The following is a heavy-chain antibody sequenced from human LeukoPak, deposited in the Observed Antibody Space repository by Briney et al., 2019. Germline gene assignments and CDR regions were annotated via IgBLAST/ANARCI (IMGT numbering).Heavy chain of an antibody. J-gene: IGHJ3*02. Sequence: GASVKVSCKASGYTFTSYDINWVRQATGQGLEWMGWMNPNSGNTGYAQKFQGRVTMTRNTSISTAYMELSSLRSEDTAVYYCARDAYYDSSGHFVRADQHAFDIWGQGTMVTVSS. V-gene: IGHV1-8*01. D-gene: IGHD3-22*01. CDR1: GYTFTSYD. CDR3: ARDAYYDSSGHFVRADQHAFDI. CDR2: MNPNSGNT.